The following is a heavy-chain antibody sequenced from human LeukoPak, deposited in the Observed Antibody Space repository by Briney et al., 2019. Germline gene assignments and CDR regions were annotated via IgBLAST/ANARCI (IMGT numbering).Heavy chain of an antibody. CDR1: GFTFSSYW. CDR3: ARDRWWFGELFRSFYCYYGMDV. V-gene: IGHV3-7*01. CDR2: IKQDGSEK. Sequence: GGSLRLSCAASGFTFSSYWMSWVRQAPGKGLEWVANIKQDGSEKYYVDSVKGRFTISRDNAKNSLYLQMNSLRAEDTAVYYCARDRWWFGELFRSFYCYYGMDVWGQGTTVTVSS. D-gene: IGHD3-10*01. J-gene: IGHJ6*02.